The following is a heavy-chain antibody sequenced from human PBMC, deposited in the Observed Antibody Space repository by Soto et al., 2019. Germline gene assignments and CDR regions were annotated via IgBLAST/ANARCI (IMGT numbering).Heavy chain of an antibody. CDR1: GGSISSYY. Sequence: PSETLSLTCTVSGGSISSYYWSWIRQPAGMGLEWIGEVDHRGSTSYNPSLRGRATISIDTSKNHFSLEVASVTAADTAVYYCASSSLYGMDVWGQGTTVTVSS. V-gene: IGHV4-59*08. CDR3: ASSSLYGMDV. J-gene: IGHJ6*02. CDR2: VDHRGST.